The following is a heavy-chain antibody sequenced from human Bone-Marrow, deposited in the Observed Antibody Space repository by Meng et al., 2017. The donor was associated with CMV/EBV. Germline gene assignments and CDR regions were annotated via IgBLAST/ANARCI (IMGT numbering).Heavy chain of an antibody. CDR1: GFTFSDYY. Sequence: GESLKISCAASGFTFSDYYMSWIRQAPGKGLEWVSYISSSGSTIYYADSVKGRFTISRDNAKNSLYLQMNSLRAEDTAVYYCARGATVTDYYYGMDVWGQGTTVTVSS. V-gene: IGHV3-11*01. CDR2: ISSSGSTI. CDR3: ARGATVTDYYYGMDV. D-gene: IGHD4-17*01. J-gene: IGHJ6*02.